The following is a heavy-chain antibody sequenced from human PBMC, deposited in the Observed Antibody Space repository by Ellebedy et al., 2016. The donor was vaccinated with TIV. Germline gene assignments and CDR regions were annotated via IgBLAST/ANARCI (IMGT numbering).Heavy chain of an antibody. CDR3: ARQPPGADYYYYGMDV. Sequence: SETLSLTXTASGCSISSSSYYWVCIRQPPGKGLEWIGSIYYSGSTYYNPSLKSRVTISVDTSKNQFSLKLSSVTAADTAVYYCARQPPGADYYYYGMDVWGQGTTVTVSS. CDR1: GCSISSSSYY. J-gene: IGHJ6*02. V-gene: IGHV4-39*01. D-gene: IGHD1-1*01. CDR2: IYYSGST.